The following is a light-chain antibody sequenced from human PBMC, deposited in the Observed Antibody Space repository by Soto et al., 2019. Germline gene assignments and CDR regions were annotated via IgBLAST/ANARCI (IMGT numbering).Light chain of an antibody. V-gene: IGKV3-20*01. CDR2: GAS. CDR1: QSVSSSY. CDR3: QQYDILSR. J-gene: IGKJ4*01. Sequence: EIVLTQSPGTLSLSPGERATLSCRASQSVSSSYLAWYQQKPGQAPRLLIYGASSRATGIPDRFSGSGSGTDFTLTISRLEPEDFATYYCQQYDILSRFGGGTKVELE.